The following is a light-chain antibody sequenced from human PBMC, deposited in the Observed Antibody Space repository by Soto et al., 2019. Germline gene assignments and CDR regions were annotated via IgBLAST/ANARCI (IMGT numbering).Light chain of an antibody. V-gene: IGKV2-30*01. CDR1: QSLVYSDGNTY. CDR2: KVS. J-gene: IGKJ3*01. Sequence: DVVMTQSPLSLPVTLGQPASISCRSSQSLVYSDGNTYLSWFQQRPGQSPRRLIYKVSKRDSGVPDRFSGSGSGTDFTLKISRVEAEDVGVYYCMQGTHWPLTFGPGTKVDIK. CDR3: MQGTHWPLT.